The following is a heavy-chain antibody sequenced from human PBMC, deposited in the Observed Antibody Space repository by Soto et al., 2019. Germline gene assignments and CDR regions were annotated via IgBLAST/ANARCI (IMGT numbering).Heavy chain of an antibody. J-gene: IGHJ3*02. CDR1: GYTFTSYD. CDR3: ASSPHLSGFWGAFDI. Sequence: EASVKVSCKASGYTFTSYDINWVRQATGRGLEWMGWMNPNSGNTGYAQKFQGRVTMTRNTSISTAYMELSSLRSEDTAVYYCASSPHLSGFWGAFDIWGQGTMVTVSS. CDR2: MNPNSGNT. D-gene: IGHD6-19*01. V-gene: IGHV1-8*01.